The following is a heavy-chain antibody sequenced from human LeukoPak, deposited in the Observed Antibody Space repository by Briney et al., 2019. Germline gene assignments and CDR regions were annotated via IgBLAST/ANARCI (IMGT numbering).Heavy chain of an antibody. Sequence: SETLSLTCTVSGGSISSSSYYWGWIRQPPGKGLEWIGSIYYSGSTYYNPSLKSRVTISVDTSKNQFSLKLSSVTAADTAVYYCARHENYYDRSGYSYDAFDIWGQGTMVTVSS. CDR1: GGSISSSSYY. CDR3: ARHENYYDRSGYSYDAFDI. V-gene: IGHV4-39*01. J-gene: IGHJ3*02. D-gene: IGHD3-22*01. CDR2: IYYSGST.